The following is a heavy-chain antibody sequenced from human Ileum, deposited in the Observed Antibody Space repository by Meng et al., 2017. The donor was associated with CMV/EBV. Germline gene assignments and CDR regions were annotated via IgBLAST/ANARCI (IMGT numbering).Heavy chain of an antibody. CDR2: ITANGETT. CDR3: AKDLGRNGLGATLEY. CDR1: GFTVGNYA. V-gene: IGHV3-23*01. Sequence: SGFTVGNYAGTWVRQAPGEGLEWVSTITANGETTVYADSVRGRFTISRDNSRSTVSLQLNGLRAEDTAIYFCAKDLGRNGLGATLEYWGQGTLVTVSS. D-gene: IGHD3/OR15-3a*01. J-gene: IGHJ4*02.